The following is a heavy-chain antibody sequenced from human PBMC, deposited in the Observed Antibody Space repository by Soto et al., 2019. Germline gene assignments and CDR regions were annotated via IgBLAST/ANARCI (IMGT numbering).Heavy chain of an antibody. J-gene: IGHJ4*02. V-gene: IGHV3-33*05. CDR1: GFTFRSYA. D-gene: IGHD3-16*01. CDR3: ARWGTTGGLDV. Sequence: QVHLVESGGGVVQPGTSLRLSCVGSGFTFRSYAIHWVRQAPGKGLEWVALTSYDGSNNFYGDSVKGRFTISRDNSRNTVELQMDSLRLEDTSLYYCARWGTTGGLDVWGQGTLVSVSS. CDR2: TSYDGSNN.